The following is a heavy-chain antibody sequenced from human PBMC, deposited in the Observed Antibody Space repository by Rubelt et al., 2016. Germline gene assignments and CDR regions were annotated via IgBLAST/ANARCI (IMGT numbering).Heavy chain of an antibody. CDR3: ARVGREWGGSSSYFAY. D-gene: IGHD6-6*01. CDR2: INSDGGAT. Sequence: QPGGSLRLSCAASGFTFSNYAMSWVRQAPGKGLEWVSRINSDGGATTYADSVKGRFSISRDNAKNTLYLQMHSLTVEDTAVYYCARVGREWGGSSSYFAYWGQGTLVTVSS. V-gene: IGHV3-74*01. CDR1: GFTFSNYA. J-gene: IGHJ4*02.